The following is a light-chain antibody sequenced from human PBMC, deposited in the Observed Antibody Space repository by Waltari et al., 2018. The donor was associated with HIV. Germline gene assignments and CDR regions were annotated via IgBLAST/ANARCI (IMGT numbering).Light chain of an antibody. J-gene: IGLJ2*01. V-gene: IGLV2-23*02. CDR2: EVS. Sequence: QSALTQPASVSGSPGQSITIPCTGTSSDVGSYNLVSWYQQHPGKAPKLMIYEVSKRPSGVSNRFSGSKSGNTASLTISGLQAEDEADYYCCSYAGSSTVFGGGTKLTVL. CDR3: CSYAGSSTV. CDR1: SSDVGSYNL.